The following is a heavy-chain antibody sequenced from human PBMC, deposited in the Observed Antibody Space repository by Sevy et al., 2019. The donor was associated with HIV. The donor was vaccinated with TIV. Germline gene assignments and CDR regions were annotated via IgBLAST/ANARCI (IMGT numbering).Heavy chain of an antibody. CDR2: IDRSGSDL. Sequence: GGSLRLSCEASGFTFGDYYMSWIRQAPGKGLEWISYIDRSGSDLYYADSVKGRFTISRDNGQKSLYLQMRSLRTDDTAVYYCARDLGGVTNQCFYYYMDVWGKGTTVTVSS. V-gene: IGHV3-11*04. CDR3: ARDLGGVTNQCFYYYMDV. J-gene: IGHJ6*03. D-gene: IGHD3-16*01. CDR1: GFTFGDYY.